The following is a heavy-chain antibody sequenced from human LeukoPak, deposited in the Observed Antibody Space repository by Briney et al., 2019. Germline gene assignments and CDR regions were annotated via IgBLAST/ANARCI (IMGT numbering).Heavy chain of an antibody. CDR1: GFAFSSYS. CDR2: ISSSSTI. Sequence: QPGGSLRLSCAASGFAFSSYSMNWVRQAPGKGLEWVSYISSSSTIYYADSVKGRFTISRDNSKNTLYQQMNSLRAEDTAVYYCAKDGTQYSYGPYYFDYWGQGTLVTVSS. V-gene: IGHV3-48*01. J-gene: IGHJ4*02. D-gene: IGHD5-18*01. CDR3: AKDGTQYSYGPYYFDY.